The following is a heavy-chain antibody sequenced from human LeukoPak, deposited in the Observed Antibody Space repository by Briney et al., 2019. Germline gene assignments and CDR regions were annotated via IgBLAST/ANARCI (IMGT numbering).Heavy chain of an antibody. J-gene: IGHJ4*02. D-gene: IGHD3-10*01. V-gene: IGHV1-3*01. Sequence: ASVKVSCKASGYTFTSYAMHWVRQAPGQRLEWMGWINAGNGNTKYSQKFQGRVTITRDTSASTAYMELSSLRSEDTAVYHCARDPALLWFGEIDYWGQGTLVTVSS. CDR1: GYTFTSYA. CDR3: ARDPALLWFGEIDY. CDR2: INAGNGNT.